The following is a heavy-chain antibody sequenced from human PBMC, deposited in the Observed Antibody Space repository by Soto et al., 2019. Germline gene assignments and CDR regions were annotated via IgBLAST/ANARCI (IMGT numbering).Heavy chain of an antibody. V-gene: IGHV3-48*01. D-gene: IGHD6-13*01. J-gene: IGHJ6*02. CDR3: ARDQLSSSWDYYYYYGMDV. CDR1: GFAFSSYD. CDR2: INTDGGSI. Sequence: GGSLRLSCAASGFAFSSYDMDWVRLAPGKGLEWVSYINTDGGSIHYAESVKGRFTISRDNARNSLSLQMNSLRAEDTAVYYCARDQLSSSWDYYYYYGMDVWGQGTTVTVSS.